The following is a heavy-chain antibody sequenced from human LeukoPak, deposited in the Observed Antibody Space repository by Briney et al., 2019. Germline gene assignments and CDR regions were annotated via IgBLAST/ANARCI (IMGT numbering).Heavy chain of an antibody. J-gene: IGHJ3*02. CDR2: IIPIFGTA. CDR1: GGTFSSYA. D-gene: IGHD6-13*01. CDR3: ARGKQQPELYAFDI. Sequence: GASVKVSCKASGGTFSSYAISWVRQAPGQGLEWMGGIIPIFGTANYAQKFQGRVTITADESTSTAYMELSSLRSEDTAVYYCARGKQQPELYAFDIWGQGTMVTVSS. V-gene: IGHV1-69*01.